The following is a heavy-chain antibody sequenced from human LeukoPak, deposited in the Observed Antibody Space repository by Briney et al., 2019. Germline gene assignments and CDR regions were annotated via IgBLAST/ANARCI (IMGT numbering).Heavy chain of an antibody. CDR1: AYSFTSYW. Sequence: GESLKISCKGSAYSFTSYWIGWVRQMPGKGLEWMGIIYPGDSDTRYSPSFQGQVTMSADKSISTAYLQWSSLKASDTAMYYCARHRRGYSGYVDYWGQGTLVTVSS. CDR2: IYPGDSDT. J-gene: IGHJ4*02. CDR3: ARHRRGYSGYVDY. V-gene: IGHV5-51*01. D-gene: IGHD5-12*01.